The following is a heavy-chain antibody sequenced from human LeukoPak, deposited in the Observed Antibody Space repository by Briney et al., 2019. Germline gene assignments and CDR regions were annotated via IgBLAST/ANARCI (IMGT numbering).Heavy chain of an antibody. J-gene: IGHJ5*02. CDR2: ISSSSYI. V-gene: IGHV3-21*01. D-gene: IGHD2-15*01. CDR3: ARDLSQRYCSGGSCSNWFDP. Sequence: GGSLRLSCAASGFTFSSYSMNWVRQAPGKGLEWVSSISSSSYIYYAESVKGRFTISRDNAKNSLYLQMNSLRAEDTAVYYCARDLSQRYCSGGSCSNWFDPWGQGTLVTVSS. CDR1: GFTFSSYS.